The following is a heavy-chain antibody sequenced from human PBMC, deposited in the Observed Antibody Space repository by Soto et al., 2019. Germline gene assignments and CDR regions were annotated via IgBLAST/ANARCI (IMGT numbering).Heavy chain of an antibody. CDR1: GFTFSSYA. Sequence: QVQLVESGGGVVQPGRSLRLSCAASGFTFSSYAMHWVRQAPGKGLEWVAVISYDGSNKYYADSVKCRFTISRDNYKNTLYLQMNSLRAEDTAVYYCSRAPSAAMPDYWGQGTLVTVSS. D-gene: IGHD2-2*01. CDR2: ISYDGSNK. V-gene: IGHV3-30-3*01. J-gene: IGHJ4*02. CDR3: SRAPSAAMPDY.